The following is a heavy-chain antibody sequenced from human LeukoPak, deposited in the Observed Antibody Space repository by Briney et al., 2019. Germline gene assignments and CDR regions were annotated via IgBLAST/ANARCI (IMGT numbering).Heavy chain of an antibody. J-gene: IGHJ4*02. V-gene: IGHV4-59*01. CDR2: IYYSGST. D-gene: IGHD2-8*02. CDR3: ARDKGTGLDY. Sequence: PSETLSLTCAVYGGSFSGYYWSWIRQPPGKGLEWIGYIYYSGSTNYNPSLKSRVTISVDTSKNHFSPKLSSVTAADTAVYYCARDKGTGLDYWGQGTLVTVCS. CDR1: GGSFSGYY.